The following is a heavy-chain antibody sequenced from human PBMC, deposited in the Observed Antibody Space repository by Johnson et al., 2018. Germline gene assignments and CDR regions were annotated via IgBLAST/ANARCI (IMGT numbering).Heavy chain of an antibody. Sequence: VQLLESGGGVVQPGRSLRLSCAASGFNFSNYAMHWVRQAPGKGLEWVAGISYDGSNKYYTDSVTGRFTISKDNSQNTLYLQMNSLRGEDTAVFYCARVVSIITRLRGDICAYYDMEVWGKGTTVTVSS. V-gene: IGHV3-30-3*01. J-gene: IGHJ6*03. CDR1: GFNFSNYA. CDR3: ARVVSIITRLRGDICAYYDMEV. CDR2: ISYDGSNK. D-gene: IGHD3-10*01.